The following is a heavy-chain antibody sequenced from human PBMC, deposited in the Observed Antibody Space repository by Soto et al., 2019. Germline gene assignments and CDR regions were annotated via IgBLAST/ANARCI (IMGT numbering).Heavy chain of an antibody. CDR1: GFTFSSYS. J-gene: IGHJ5*02. CDR2: ISSSSSYI. V-gene: IGHV3-21*01. CDR3: ARDHYGSGSYGGWFDP. D-gene: IGHD3-10*01. Sequence: GGSLRLSCAASGFTFSSYSMNWVRQAPGKGLEWVSSISSSSSYIYYADSVKGRFTISRDNAKNSLYLQMNSLRAEDTAVYYCARDHYGSGSYGGWFDPWGQGTLVTVSS.